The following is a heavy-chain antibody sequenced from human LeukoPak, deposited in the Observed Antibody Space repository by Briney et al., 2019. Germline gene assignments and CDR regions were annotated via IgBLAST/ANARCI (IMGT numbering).Heavy chain of an antibody. J-gene: IGHJ1*01. Sequence: ASVKVSCKASGGTFSSYAISWVRQAPGQGLEWMGGIIPIFGTANYAQKFQGRVTITADESTSTAYMELSSLGSEDTAVYYCARGGDIVVVPAAMIPRYLNGDYHRAEYFQHWGQGTLVTVSS. CDR3: ARGGDIVVVPAAMIPRYLNGDYHRAEYFQH. CDR2: IIPIFGTA. D-gene: IGHD2-2*01. V-gene: IGHV1-69*13. CDR1: GGTFSSYA.